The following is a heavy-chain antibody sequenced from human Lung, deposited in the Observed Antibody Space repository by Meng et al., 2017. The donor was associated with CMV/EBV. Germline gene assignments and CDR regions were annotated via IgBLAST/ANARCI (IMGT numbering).Heavy chain of an antibody. CDR1: GFTFGSYA. CDR3: ARDLASGFGELLGY. Sequence: SGFTFGSYAMHWVRQAPGKGLEWVAVISYDRSDKYYADSVKGRFAISRDNSKNTLYLQMNSLRAEDTAIYYCARDLASGFGELLGYWGQGTLVTVSS. J-gene: IGHJ4*02. D-gene: IGHD3-10*01. CDR2: ISYDRSDK. V-gene: IGHV3-30*09.